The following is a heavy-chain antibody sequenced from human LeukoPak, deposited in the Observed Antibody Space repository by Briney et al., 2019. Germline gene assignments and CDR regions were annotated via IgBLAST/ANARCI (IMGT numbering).Heavy chain of an antibody. D-gene: IGHD2-21*02. J-gene: IGHJ4*02. V-gene: IGHV3-23*01. CDR1: GFTFTSYA. CDR3: ANPCSDGVCYPDY. Sequence: PGGSLRLSCAPSGFTFTSYAVSWVRQAPGKGLEWVSAISADATTTYYADSVKGRFTISRDDSRNTLYLQMDSLRVEDTAVYYCANPCSDGVCYPDYWGQGTLVTVSS. CDR2: ISADATTT.